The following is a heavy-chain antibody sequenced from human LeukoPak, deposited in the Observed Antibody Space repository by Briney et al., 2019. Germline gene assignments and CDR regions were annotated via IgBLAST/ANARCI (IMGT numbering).Heavy chain of an antibody. Sequence: GASVKVSCKASGGTFSSYTISWVRQAPGQGLEWMGRIIPILGIAIYAQKFQGRVTITADKSTSTAYMELSSLRSEDTAVYYCARDMGYCSSTSCYRIDYYYYYGMDVWGQGTTVTVSS. D-gene: IGHD2-2*01. V-gene: IGHV1-69*04. CDR1: GGTFSSYT. CDR2: IIPILGIA. CDR3: ARDMGYCSSTSCYRIDYYYYYGMDV. J-gene: IGHJ6*02.